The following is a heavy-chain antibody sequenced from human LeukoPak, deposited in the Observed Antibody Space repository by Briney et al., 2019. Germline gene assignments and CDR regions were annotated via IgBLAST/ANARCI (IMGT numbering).Heavy chain of an antibody. CDR1: GGSVSSGSFY. CDR3: ARDRYGDPFDY. Sequence: SETLSLTCTVSGGSVSSGSFYWSWIRQPPGKGLEWIGYIYYSGSTNYNPSPKSRVTISIDTSKNQLSLKLSSVTAADTAVYYCARDRYGDPFDYWGQGTLVTVSS. V-gene: IGHV4-61*01. D-gene: IGHD4-17*01. CDR2: IYYSGST. J-gene: IGHJ4*02.